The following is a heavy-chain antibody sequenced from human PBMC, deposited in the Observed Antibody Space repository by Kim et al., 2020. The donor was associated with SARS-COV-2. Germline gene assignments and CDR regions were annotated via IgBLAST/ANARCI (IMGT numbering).Heavy chain of an antibody. Sequence: SETLSLTCTVSGGSISSSSYYWGWIRQSPGKGLEYIGSIYYSGSTYYNPSLKSRVTISVDTSKNQFSLKLSSVTAADTAVYYCARRGGGSASFDPWGQGTLVTVSA. CDR1: GGSISSSSYY. J-gene: IGHJ5*02. D-gene: IGHD2-15*01. CDR2: IYYSGST. V-gene: IGHV4-39*01. CDR3: ARRGGGSASFDP.